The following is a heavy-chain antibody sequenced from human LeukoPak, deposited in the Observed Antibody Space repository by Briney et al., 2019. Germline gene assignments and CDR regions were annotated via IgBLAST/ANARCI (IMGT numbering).Heavy chain of an antibody. J-gene: IGHJ4*02. CDR3: TRGVSTGWLFDY. D-gene: IGHD3-22*01. CDR1: GDSISSYY. V-gene: IGHV4-59*01. CDR2: INYSGST. Sequence: SETLSLTCTVSGDSISSYYWSWIRQPPGKGLEWIGYINYSGSTNYNPSLKSRVTISVDTSKNQFSLKLSSVTAADTAVYYCTRGVSTGWLFDYWGQGTLVTVSS.